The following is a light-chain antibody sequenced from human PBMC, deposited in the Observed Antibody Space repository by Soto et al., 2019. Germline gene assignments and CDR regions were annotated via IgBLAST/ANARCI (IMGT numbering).Light chain of an antibody. V-gene: IGLV2-14*01. CDR2: DVN. CDR3: CSYATGSVYV. Sequence: QSALTQPASVSGSPGQSITISCTGTSSDVGGYNYVSWYQQHPGKVPKLMMFDVNNRPSGVSNRFSGSKSGNTASLTISGLQAEDEADYFCCSYATGSVYVFGTGTKLPS. CDR1: SSDVGGYNY. J-gene: IGLJ1*01.